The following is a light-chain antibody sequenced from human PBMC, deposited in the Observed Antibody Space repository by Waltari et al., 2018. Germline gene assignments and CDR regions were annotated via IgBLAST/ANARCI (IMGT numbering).Light chain of an antibody. Sequence: DIVMTQSPLSLPVTPGAPASIPCRSSQSLLHSNGYNYLDWYLQKPGQAPPLLIYLGSNRASGVPDRFSGSGSGTDFTLKISRVEAEDVGVYYCMQALQTPKLTFGGGTKVEIK. J-gene: IGKJ4*01. CDR1: QSLLHSNGYNY. CDR3: MQALQTPKLT. V-gene: IGKV2-28*01. CDR2: LGS.